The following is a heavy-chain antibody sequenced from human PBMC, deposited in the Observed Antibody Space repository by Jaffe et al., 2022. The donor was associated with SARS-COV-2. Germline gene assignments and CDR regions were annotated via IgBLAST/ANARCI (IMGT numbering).Heavy chain of an antibody. J-gene: IGHJ6*02. V-gene: IGHV4-34*01. CDR3: ARALNRWLPHYGMDV. Sequence: QVQLQQWGAGLLKPSETLSLTCTVYGGSFSGYHWSWIRQPPGKGLEWIGEITHSGSTNYNPSLKSRVTISVDTSKTQFSLKVTSVTAADTAMYFCARALNRWLPHYGMDVWGQGTTVTVSS. CDR1: GGSFSGYH. CDR2: ITHSGST. D-gene: IGHD3-22*01.